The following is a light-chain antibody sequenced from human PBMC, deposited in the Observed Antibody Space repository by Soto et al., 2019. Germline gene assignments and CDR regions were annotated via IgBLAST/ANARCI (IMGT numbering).Light chain of an antibody. J-gene: IGKJ1*01. Sequence: DIVMTQSPDSLAVSLGERATINCKSSQSVLYSSNNKNYLAWYQQKPGQPPKLLIYWASTRESGVPDRFSGSGSGSDFTLTISSLQADDVAVYYCHQYYSSPWTFGQGTKVDI. CDR1: QSVLYSSNNKNY. V-gene: IGKV4-1*01. CDR3: HQYYSSPWT. CDR2: WAS.